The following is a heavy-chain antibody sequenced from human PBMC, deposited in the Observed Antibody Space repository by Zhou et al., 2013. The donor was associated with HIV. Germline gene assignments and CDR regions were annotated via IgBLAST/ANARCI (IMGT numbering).Heavy chain of an antibody. J-gene: IGHJ4*02. CDR1: GHSINSGYY. CDR2: IHHSGTT. CDR3: ARNLRTMFEDY. V-gene: IGHV4-38-2*01. Sequence: QVQLQESGPGLVKPSETLSLTCAVSGHSINSGYYWGWIRQPPGKGLEWIATIHHSGTTYYSPSLKSRVTISVDTSKNQFFLKLTSVTAADTAVYYCARNLRTMFEDYWGQGILVTVSS. D-gene: IGHD3-10*02.